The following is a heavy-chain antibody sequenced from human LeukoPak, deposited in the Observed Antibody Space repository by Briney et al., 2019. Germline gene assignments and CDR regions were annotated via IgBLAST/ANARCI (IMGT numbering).Heavy chain of an antibody. CDR3: ARAPSEIGGYYPEYFRH. Sequence: AGSLRLSCAAAGVTFSNYWMHWVRQAPRKGLLWGSRIKSGGRTNYADAVKGRFTISRDNAKNTVSLQMNSLRAEDTGVYYCARAPSEIGGYYPEYFRHWGQGTLVTVSS. J-gene: IGHJ1*01. V-gene: IGHV3-74*01. D-gene: IGHD3-22*01. CDR2: IKSGGRT. CDR1: GVTFSNYW.